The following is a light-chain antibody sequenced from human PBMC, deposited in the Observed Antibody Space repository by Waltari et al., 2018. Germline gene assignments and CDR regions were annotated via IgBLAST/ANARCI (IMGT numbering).Light chain of an antibody. CDR3: QQAASFPLT. V-gene: IGKV1-12*01. Sequence: DIQMTQSPSSVSASVGDRVTITCRASQGISSWLAWYQHKPGSAPNLLLYAASSLQSGVPARFSGSGSGTEFTLTISSLQPDDFATYYCQQAASFPLTFGGGTKVEIK. CDR1: QGISSW. CDR2: AAS. J-gene: IGKJ4*01.